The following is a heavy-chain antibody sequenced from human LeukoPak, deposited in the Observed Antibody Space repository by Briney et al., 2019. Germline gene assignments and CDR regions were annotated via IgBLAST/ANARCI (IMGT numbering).Heavy chain of an antibody. V-gene: IGHV1-2*02. CDR1: GYTFTGYY. Sequence: ASVKVSCKASGYTFTGYYMHWVRQAPGQGLEWMGWINPNSGGTNYAQKFQGRVTMTRDTSISTAYMELSRPRSDDTAVYYCARASTITIFGVVTRGDAFDIWGQGTMVTVSS. D-gene: IGHD3-3*01. J-gene: IGHJ3*02. CDR3: ARASTITIFGVVTRGDAFDI. CDR2: INPNSGGT.